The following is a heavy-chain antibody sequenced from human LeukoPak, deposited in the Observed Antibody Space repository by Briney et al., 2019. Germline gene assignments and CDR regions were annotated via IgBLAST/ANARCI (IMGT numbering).Heavy chain of an antibody. D-gene: IGHD1-1*01. Sequence: SETLSLTCTVSGGSISSSSYSWGWIRQPPGKGLEWIGSIYYSGSTYYNPSLKSRVTISVDTSKNQFSLKLSSVTAADTAVYYCARGTPGFDYWGQGTLVTVSS. CDR1: GGSISSSSYS. CDR3: ARGTPGFDY. CDR2: IYYSGST. J-gene: IGHJ4*02. V-gene: IGHV4-39*01.